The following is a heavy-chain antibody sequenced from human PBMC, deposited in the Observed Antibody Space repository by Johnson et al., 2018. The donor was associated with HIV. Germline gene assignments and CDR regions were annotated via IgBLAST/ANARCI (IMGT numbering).Heavy chain of an antibody. CDR3: ARDRLGGYSYGYDAFDI. Sequence: VQLVETGGGLIQPWGSLRLSCAASGFTVSSNYMSWVRQAPGKGLEWVSYISSSGSTIYYADSVKGRFTISRDNAKNSLYLQMNSLRAEDTAVYYCARDRLGGYSYGYDAFDIWGQGTMVTVSS. V-gene: IGHV3-11*04. J-gene: IGHJ3*02. CDR2: ISSSGSTI. CDR1: GFTVSSNY. D-gene: IGHD5-18*01.